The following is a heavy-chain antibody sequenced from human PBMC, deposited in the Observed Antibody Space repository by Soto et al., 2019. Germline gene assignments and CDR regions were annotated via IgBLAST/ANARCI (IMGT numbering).Heavy chain of an antibody. CDR3: ASNIVVVTDIPSVFDY. CDR1: GYTFTSYA. CDR2: INAGNGNT. V-gene: IGHV1-3*01. J-gene: IGHJ4*02. Sequence: ASVKVSCKASGYTFTSYAMHWVRQAPGQRLEWMGWINAGNGNTKYSQKFQGRVTITRDTSASTAYMELSSLRSEDTAVYYCASNIVVVTDIPSVFDYWGQGTLVTVSS. D-gene: IGHD2-21*02.